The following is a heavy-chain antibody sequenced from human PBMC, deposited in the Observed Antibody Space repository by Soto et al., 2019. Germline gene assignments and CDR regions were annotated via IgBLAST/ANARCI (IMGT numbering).Heavy chain of an antibody. CDR3: TREGGGSGSAQSPFGY. CDR2: IIPLFGSP. V-gene: IGHV1-69*01. J-gene: IGHJ4*02. CDR1: GGTFTTFA. D-gene: IGHD6-19*01. Sequence: QVQLLQSGAEVKNPGSSVKVSCKASGGTFTTFAIGWLRQAPGQGLQWIGGIIPLFGSPNYAQKFRGRVTISADESTTTAYMELSGLKSEDTAVYYCTREGGGSGSAQSPFGYWGQGTPVTVSS.